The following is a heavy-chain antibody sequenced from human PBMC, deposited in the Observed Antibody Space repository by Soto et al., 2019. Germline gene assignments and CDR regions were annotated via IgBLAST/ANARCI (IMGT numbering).Heavy chain of an antibody. V-gene: IGHV3-23*01. CDR1: GFTFFNYA. CDR2: ISGGGDAT. D-gene: IGHD1-26*01. CDR3: ARKIVGSTTRAEYWYGDL. Sequence: EVQLLESGGGLVQPGGSLRLSCAGSGFTFFNYAMNWVRQAPGKGLEWVSSISGGGDATFFPDSVRGRFTFSRDNSKNAVTLQMNSLGVEDTAVYYCARKIVGSTTRAEYWYGDLWGGGTVVTVSS. J-gene: IGHJ2*01.